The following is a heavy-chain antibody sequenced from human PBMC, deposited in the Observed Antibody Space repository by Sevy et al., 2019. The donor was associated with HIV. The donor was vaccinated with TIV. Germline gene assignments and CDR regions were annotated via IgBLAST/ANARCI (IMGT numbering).Heavy chain of an antibody. J-gene: IGHJ3*02. D-gene: IGHD3-22*01. Sequence: GESLKISCAASGFTFSDYYMSWIRQAPGKGLEWVSYISSSGSTIYYADSVKGRFTISRDNAKNSLYLQMNSLRAEDTAVYYCARVAMIGDAFDIWGQGTMVTVSS. V-gene: IGHV3-11*01. CDR2: ISSSGSTI. CDR1: GFTFSDYY. CDR3: ARVAMIGDAFDI.